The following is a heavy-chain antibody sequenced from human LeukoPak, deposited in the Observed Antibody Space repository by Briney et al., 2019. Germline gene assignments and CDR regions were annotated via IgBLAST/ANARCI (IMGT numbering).Heavy chain of an antibody. CDR3: AKGLWFGEFHPFDY. J-gene: IGHJ4*02. CDR2: ISWNSGSI. V-gene: IGHV3-9*01. CDR1: GFTFDDYA. Sequence: GGSLRLSCAASGFTFDDYAMHWVRQAPGKGLEWVSGISWNSGSICYADSVKGRFTISRDNAKNSLYLQMNSLRAEDTALYYCAKGLWFGEFHPFDYWGQGTLVTVSS. D-gene: IGHD3-10*01.